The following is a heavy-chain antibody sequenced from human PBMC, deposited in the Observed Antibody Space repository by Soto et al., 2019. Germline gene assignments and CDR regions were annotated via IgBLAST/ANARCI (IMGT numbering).Heavy chain of an antibody. CDR2: ISSSGSDI. CDR3: ARDLFYGMDV. Sequence: GGSLRLSCAASGFTFSDYFLTWIRRAPGKGLEWVSYISSSGSDIYYADSVKGRFTISRDNAQNSLYLQMNSLRAEDTAVYYCARDLFYGMDVWGQGTTVTVSS. CDR1: GFTFSDYF. V-gene: IGHV3-11*01. J-gene: IGHJ6*02.